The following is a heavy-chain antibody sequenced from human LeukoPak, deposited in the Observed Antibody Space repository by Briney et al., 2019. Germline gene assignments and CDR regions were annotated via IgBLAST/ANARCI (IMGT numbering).Heavy chain of an antibody. CDR3: ARYRIYYYDSGSYPEGCFDY. CDR1: DGSVWTGDYY. J-gene: IGHJ4*02. D-gene: IGHD3-22*01. Sequence: SETLSLTCTVSDGSVWTGDYYWGWIRQSPGKGLEWIGNVFYTGRTYYNPSLKSLATISVDTSRNQFSLRLNSVTAADTAVYYCARYRIYYYDSGSYPEGCFDYWGQGTLVAVSS. CDR2: VFYTGRT. V-gene: IGHV4-39*01.